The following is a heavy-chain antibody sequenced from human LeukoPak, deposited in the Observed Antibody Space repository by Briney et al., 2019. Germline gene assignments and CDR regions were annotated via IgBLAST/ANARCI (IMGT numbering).Heavy chain of an antibody. J-gene: IGHJ3*02. CDR2: IYYSRST. CDR3: AREEVPHGFDI. Sequence: SETLSLTCTVFGGSISTHYWGWIRQPPGKGVEYIGYIYYSRSTSYSPSLKSRVPMSLDTSKNQFSLQLSSVSAADTAVYYCAREEVPHGFDIWGQGTMVTVSS. CDR1: GGSISTHY. V-gene: IGHV4-59*11.